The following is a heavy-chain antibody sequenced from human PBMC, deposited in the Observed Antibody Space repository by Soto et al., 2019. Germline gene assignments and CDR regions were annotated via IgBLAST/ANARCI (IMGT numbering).Heavy chain of an antibody. CDR1: GGSFSGYY. V-gene: IGHV4-34*01. CDR2: INHSGST. J-gene: IGHJ4*02. D-gene: IGHD3-10*01. Sequence: QVQLQQWGAGLLKPSETLSLTCAVYGGSFSGYYWSWIRQPPGKGLEWIGEINHSGSTNYNPSLKSRVTISVDTSKNEFALKLSSVTAADTAVYDCARGVYGYDGSGRWGQGTLVTVSS. CDR3: ARGVYGYDGSGR.